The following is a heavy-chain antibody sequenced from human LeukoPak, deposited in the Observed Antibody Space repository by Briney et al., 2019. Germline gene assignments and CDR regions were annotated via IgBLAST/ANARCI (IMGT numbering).Heavy chain of an antibody. D-gene: IGHD3-10*01. Sequence: SETLSLTCTVSGGSISSNTYYWGWIRQPPGKGLEWIGSIYYSGNTYYNASLKSRVTISVDTSKNQFSLKLSSVTAADTAVYYCARDNSGNYYNAPYYYYMDVWGKGTTVTVSS. CDR1: GGSISSNTYY. CDR3: ARDNSGNYYNAPYYYYMDV. V-gene: IGHV4-39*07. J-gene: IGHJ6*03. CDR2: IYYSGNT.